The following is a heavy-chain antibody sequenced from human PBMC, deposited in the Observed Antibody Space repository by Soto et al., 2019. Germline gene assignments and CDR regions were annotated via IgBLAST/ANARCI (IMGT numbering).Heavy chain of an antibody. CDR1: GFTFSSYG. V-gene: IGHV3-33*01. D-gene: IGHD6-13*01. CDR2: IWYDGSNK. CDR3: AREQQQLLQLSDAFDI. J-gene: IGHJ3*02. Sequence: PVGSLRVSCAASGFTFSSYGMHWVRQAPGKGLEWVAVIWYDGSNKYYADSVKGRFTISRDNSKNTLYLQMNSLRAEDTAVYYCAREQQQLLQLSDAFDIWGQGTMVTVSS.